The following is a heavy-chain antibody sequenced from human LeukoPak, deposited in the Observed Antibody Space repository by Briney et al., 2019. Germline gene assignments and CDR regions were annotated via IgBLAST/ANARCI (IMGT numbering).Heavy chain of an antibody. CDR3: ARDPFLGSRWPNYYYGMDV. D-gene: IGHD6-13*01. CDR1: GFTFSSYV. Sequence: GGSLRLSCAASGFTFSSYVMHWVRQAPGKGLEWVAVISYDGSNKYYADSVKGRFTISRDNSKNTLYLQMNSLRAEDTAVYYCARDPFLGSRWPNYYYGMDVWGQGTTVTVSS. V-gene: IGHV3-30*04. CDR2: ISYDGSNK. J-gene: IGHJ6*02.